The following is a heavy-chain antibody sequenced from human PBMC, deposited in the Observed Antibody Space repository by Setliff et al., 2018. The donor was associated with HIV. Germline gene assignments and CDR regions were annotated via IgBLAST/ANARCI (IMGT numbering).Heavy chain of an antibody. J-gene: IGHJ4*02. CDR2: IYPDESDS. V-gene: IGHV5-51*01. D-gene: IGHD1-26*01. Sequence: GESLKISCKGSGYSFPTYWSAWVRQMPGKGLEWMGVIYPDESDSRYSPSFRGQVTIAADKSINTAYLQWSSLKASDTAMYYCARRFSGNFTIDYWGQGTLVTVSS. CDR3: ARRFSGNFTIDY. CDR1: GYSFPTYW.